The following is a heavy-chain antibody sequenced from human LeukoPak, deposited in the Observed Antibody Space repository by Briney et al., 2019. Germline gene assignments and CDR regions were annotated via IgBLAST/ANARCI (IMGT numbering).Heavy chain of an antibody. D-gene: IGHD3-22*01. V-gene: IGHV1-18*01. CDR3: ARDLNSSVYYSYAFDI. Sequence: ASVKVSCKASGYTFTSYGISWVRQAPGQGLEWMGWISAYNGNTNYAQKLQGRVTMTTDTSTSTAYMELRSLRSDDTAVYYCARDLNSSVYYSYAFDIWGKGTMVTVSS. CDR2: ISAYNGNT. J-gene: IGHJ3*02. CDR1: GYTFTSYG.